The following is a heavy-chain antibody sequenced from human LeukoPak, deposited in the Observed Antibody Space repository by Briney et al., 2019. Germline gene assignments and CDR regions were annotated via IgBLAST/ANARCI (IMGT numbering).Heavy chain of an antibody. CDR3: ARLQGFGEPPPVRAFDI. J-gene: IGHJ3*02. V-gene: IGHV4-59*01. CDR2: IYYSGST. CDR1: GGSISSYY. D-gene: IGHD3-10*01. Sequence: SETLSLTCTVSGGSISSYYWSWIRQPPGKGLEWIGYIYYSGSTNYNPPLKSRVTISVDTSKNQFSLKLSSVTAADTAVYYCARLQGFGEPPPVRAFDIWGQGTMVTVSS.